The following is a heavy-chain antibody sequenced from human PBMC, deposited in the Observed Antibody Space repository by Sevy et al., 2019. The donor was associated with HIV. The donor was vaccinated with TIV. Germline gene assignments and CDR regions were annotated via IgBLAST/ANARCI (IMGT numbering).Heavy chain of an antibody. D-gene: IGHD3-16*01. V-gene: IGHV3-53*01. J-gene: IGHJ4*02. CDR1: GFTISNNY. CDR2: IYSGGAT. CDR3: AGGPLRGY. Sequence: GGSLRLSCAVSGFTISNNYMSWVRQAPGKGLEWVSLIYSGGATRYADSVKGRFTISRDNSANTLYLQMNNLRAEDTAVYCCAGGPLRGYWGQGTLVTVSS.